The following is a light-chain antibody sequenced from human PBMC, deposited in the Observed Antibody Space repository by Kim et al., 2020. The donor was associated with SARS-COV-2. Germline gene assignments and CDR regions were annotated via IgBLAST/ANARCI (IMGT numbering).Light chain of an antibody. CDR3: HQNHSAPLT. V-gene: IGKV3-20*01. CDR2: AAS. CDR1: RKVISGY. J-gene: IGKJ3*01. Sequence: PGEGATTTSWAGRKVISGYLAWYQQKPGQAPRLLIYAASSRDTGIPERFSGSRSGTDFTLTISRLEPEDFAIYYCHQNHSAPLTFCAGATVDIK.